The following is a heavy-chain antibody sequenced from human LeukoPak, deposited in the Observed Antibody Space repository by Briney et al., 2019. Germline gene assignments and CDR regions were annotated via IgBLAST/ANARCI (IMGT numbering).Heavy chain of an antibody. CDR1: GFTFSSYA. J-gene: IGHJ4*02. Sequence: GGSLRLSCAASGFTFSSYAMHWVRQAPGKGLEWVAVISYDGSNTYYADSVKGRLTISRDKSKNTLYLQMSSLRAEDTAVYYCAKDVRTIIAVAGTFDDWGQGTLVTVSS. V-gene: IGHV3-30-3*01. D-gene: IGHD6-19*01. CDR2: ISYDGSNT. CDR3: AKDVRTIIAVAGTFDD.